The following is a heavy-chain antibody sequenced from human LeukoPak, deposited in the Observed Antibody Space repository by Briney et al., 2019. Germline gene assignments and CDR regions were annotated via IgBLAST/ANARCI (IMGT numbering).Heavy chain of an antibody. Sequence: SLTLTCAASGFTISSYDMHWFLQPPPKGVVWGAGITYDGSNKYYTHSVKSRFTISRDNSKNTLYLQMNSLRAEDTAVYYCAKDPFGYCSSTSCSSYFDYWGEGTLVTVSS. CDR1: GFTISSYD. CDR2: ITYDGSNK. J-gene: IGHJ4*02. V-gene: IGHV3-30*04. D-gene: IGHD2-2*03. CDR3: AKDPFGYCSSTSCSSYFDY.